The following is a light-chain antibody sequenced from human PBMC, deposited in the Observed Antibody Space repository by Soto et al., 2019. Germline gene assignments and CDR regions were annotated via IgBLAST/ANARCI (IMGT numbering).Light chain of an antibody. CDR2: GAY. V-gene: IGKV1D-12*01. Sequence: DIQMTQSPSSVSASIGDTVTITCRASQDISTLLAWYQQKPGKAHKLLIYGAYTLESGVPSRFSGRGSGTDFTLTIRSLQPEDFATYFCQQADSFPLTVGGGTKVDIK. J-gene: IGKJ4*01. CDR3: QQADSFPLT. CDR1: QDISTL.